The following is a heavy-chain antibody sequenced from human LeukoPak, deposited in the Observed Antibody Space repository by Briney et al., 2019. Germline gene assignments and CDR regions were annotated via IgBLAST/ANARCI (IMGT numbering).Heavy chain of an antibody. J-gene: IGHJ4*02. V-gene: IGHV3-33*08. CDR2: IWNDGTNI. Sequence: GESLRLSCAASGFTVSNNFMGWVRQAPGKGLEWVAVIWNDGTNIYHADSVKGRFTISRDNSKSTLYLQMNNLRAEDTAVYYCARDAMGQLEKTYYFDYWGQGTLVTVSS. CDR1: GFTVSNNF. D-gene: IGHD1-1*01. CDR3: ARDAMGQLEKTYYFDY.